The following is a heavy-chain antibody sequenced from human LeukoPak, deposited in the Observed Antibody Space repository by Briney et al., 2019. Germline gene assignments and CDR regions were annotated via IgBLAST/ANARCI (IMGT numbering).Heavy chain of an antibody. D-gene: IGHD3-16*02. Sequence: QSGGSLRLSCAASGFTVSSNYMSWVRQAPGKGLEWVSVIYSGGSTYYADSVKGRFTISRDNSKNTLYLQMNSLRAEDTAVYYCARDRGYYDYVWGSYRFDYWGQGTLVTVSS. CDR1: GFTVSSNY. CDR2: IYSGGST. J-gene: IGHJ4*02. CDR3: ARDRGYYDYVWGSYRFDY. V-gene: IGHV3-53*01.